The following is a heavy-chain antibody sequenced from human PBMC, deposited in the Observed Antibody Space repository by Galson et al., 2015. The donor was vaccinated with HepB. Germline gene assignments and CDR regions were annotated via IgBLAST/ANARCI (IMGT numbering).Heavy chain of an antibody. CDR1: GFTFSSYS. J-gene: IGHJ3*02. CDR3: ARGGYYDSSGYTAGDAFDI. CDR2: ISSSSSTI. Sequence: SLRLSCAASGFTFSSYSMNWVRQAPGKGLEWVSYISSSSSTIYYADSVKGRFTISRDNAKNSLYLQMNSLRAEDTAVYYCARGGYYDSSGYTAGDAFDIWGQGTMVTVSS. V-gene: IGHV3-48*01. D-gene: IGHD3-22*01.